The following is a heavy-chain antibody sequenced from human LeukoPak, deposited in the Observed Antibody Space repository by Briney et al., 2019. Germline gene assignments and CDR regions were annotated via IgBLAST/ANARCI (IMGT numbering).Heavy chain of an antibody. CDR2: ISTSSTYI. J-gene: IGHJ6*04. V-gene: IGHV3-21*01. CDR1: GFTFSDYS. CDR3: AELGITMIGGV. D-gene: IGHD3-10*02. Sequence: GGSLRLSCAASGFTFSDYSVHWVRQAPGKGLEWVSSISTSSTYIYYADSVKGRFTISRGNAKNSLYLQMNSLRAEDTAVYYCAELGITMIGGVWGKGTTVTISS.